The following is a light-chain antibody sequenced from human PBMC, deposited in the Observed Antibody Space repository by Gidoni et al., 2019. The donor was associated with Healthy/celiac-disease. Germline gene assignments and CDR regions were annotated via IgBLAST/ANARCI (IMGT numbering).Light chain of an antibody. CDR3: SSYTSSSTVV. Sequence: QSALTQPASASGSPGQSITNSCTGTSSDVGGYNYVSWYQQHPGKAPKLMILEVNNPPSGVSKRFSCSKSGNTASLTISGLQAEDEADYYCSSYTSSSTVVFGGGTKLTVL. J-gene: IGLJ2*01. CDR1: SSDVGGYNY. V-gene: IGLV2-14*01. CDR2: EVN.